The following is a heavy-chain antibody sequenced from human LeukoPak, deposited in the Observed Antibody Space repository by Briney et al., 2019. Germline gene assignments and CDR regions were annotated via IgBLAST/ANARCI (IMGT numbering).Heavy chain of an antibody. V-gene: IGHV3-48*01. CDR2: ICSSTTTT. Sequence: PGESLRLSCAASGFTFSTYSMNWIRQAPGQGQGWVSYICSSTTTTFYTDSVKGRFTISRDSAKNSLYLHMNSLRVEDTAVYYCARGPYGDYTSYYGVDVWGQGTTVTVS. CDR3: ARGPYGDYTSYYGVDV. J-gene: IGHJ6*02. CDR1: GFTFSTYS. D-gene: IGHD4-17*01.